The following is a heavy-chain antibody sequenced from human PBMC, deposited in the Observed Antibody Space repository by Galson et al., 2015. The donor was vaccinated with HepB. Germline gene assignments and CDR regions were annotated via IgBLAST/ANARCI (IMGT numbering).Heavy chain of an antibody. J-gene: IGHJ6*02. CDR3: ARERYCSGGSCYSYYYGMDV. D-gene: IGHD2-15*01. CDR2: TYYRSKWYN. CDR1: GDSVSSNSAA. V-gene: IGHV6-1*01. Sequence: CAISGDSVSSNSAAWNWIRQSPSRGLEWLGRTYYRSKWYNDYAVSVKSRITINPDTSKNQFSLQLNSVTPEDTAVYYCARERYCSGGSCYSYYYGMDVWGQGTTVTVSS.